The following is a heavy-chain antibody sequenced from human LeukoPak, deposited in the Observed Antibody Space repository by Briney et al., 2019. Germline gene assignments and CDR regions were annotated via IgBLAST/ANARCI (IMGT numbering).Heavy chain of an antibody. CDR3: ARGGGYCSSTSCYTGIIRGWFDP. V-gene: IGHV1-18*01. CDR2: ISAYNGNT. D-gene: IGHD2-2*02. Sequence: ASVTVSFKASGYTFTSYDNNWVRQAPGQGLEWMGWISAYNGNTNYAQKLQGRVTMTTDTSTSTAYMELRSLRSDDTAVYYCARGGGYCSSTSCYTGIIRGWFDPWGQGTLVTVSS. CDR1: GYTFTSYD. J-gene: IGHJ5*02.